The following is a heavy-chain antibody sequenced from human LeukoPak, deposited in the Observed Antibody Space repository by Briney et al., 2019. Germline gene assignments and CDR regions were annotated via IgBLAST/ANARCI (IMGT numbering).Heavy chain of an antibody. CDR1: GFTFDDYG. CDR2: INWNGGST. CDR3: ARGGYSYGYVEYPDAFDI. J-gene: IGHJ3*02. V-gene: IGHV3-20*04. Sequence: GSLRLSCAASGFTFDDYGMSWVRQAPGKGLEWVSGINWNGGSTGYADSVKGRFTISRDNAKNSLYLQMNSLRAEDTALYYCARGGYSYGYVEYPDAFDIWGQGTMVTVSS. D-gene: IGHD5-18*01.